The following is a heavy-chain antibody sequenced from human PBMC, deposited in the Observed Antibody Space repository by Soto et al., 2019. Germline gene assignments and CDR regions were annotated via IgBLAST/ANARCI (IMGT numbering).Heavy chain of an antibody. Sequence: EVHLVESGGGLVQPGGSLRLSCAASGFTVSNNYMSWVRQAPGKGLEWVSIIHRGGSTSYADSVKGRFTISRDSSKNILYLQINGLTADDTAVYYCARSANTYGSPFDYWGQGALVTVSS. CDR1: GFTVSNNY. CDR2: IHRGGST. V-gene: IGHV3-66*01. D-gene: IGHD3-10*01. CDR3: ARSANTYGSPFDY. J-gene: IGHJ4*02.